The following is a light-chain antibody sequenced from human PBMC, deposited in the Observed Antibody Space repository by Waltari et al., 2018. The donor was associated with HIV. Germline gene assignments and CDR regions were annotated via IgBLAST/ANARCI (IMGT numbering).Light chain of an antibody. J-gene: IGKJ1*01. CDR2: GAS. CDR1: QSVSSN. Sequence: MTQSPATLSVSPGERVTLSCRASQSVSSNLAWYQQKPGQAPRLLIYGASARATGIPATFSGSGSGTDFTLTVSNLQSEDFATYYCQQYSNWPRTFGNGTKVEI. V-gene: IGKV3-15*01. CDR3: QQYSNWPRT.